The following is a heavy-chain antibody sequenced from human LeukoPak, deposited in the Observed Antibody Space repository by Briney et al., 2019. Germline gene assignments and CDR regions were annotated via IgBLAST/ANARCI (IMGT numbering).Heavy chain of an antibody. D-gene: IGHD6-13*01. J-gene: IGHJ4*02. Sequence: GGSLRLSCAASGFTFSSYWMSWVRQAPGKGLEWVANIKQDGSEKYYVDSVKGRFTISRDNAKNSLYLQMNSLRVEDTAVYYCARAGLGAAADVWGQGTLVTVSS. CDR3: ARAGLGAAADV. CDR1: GFTFSSYW. CDR2: IKQDGSEK. V-gene: IGHV3-7*01.